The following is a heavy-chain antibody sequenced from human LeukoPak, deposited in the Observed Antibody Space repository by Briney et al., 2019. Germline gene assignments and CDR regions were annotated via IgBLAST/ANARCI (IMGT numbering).Heavy chain of an antibody. D-gene: IGHD1-26*01. CDR3: ARVGATTGFSFDY. CDR2: ISYDGSNK. J-gene: IGHJ4*02. CDR1: GFTFSSYG. Sequence: GGSLRLSCAASGFTFSSYGMHWVRQAPGKGLEWVAVISYDGSNKYYADSVKGRFTISRDNSKNTLYLQMNSLRAEDTAVYYCARVGATTGFSFDYWGQGTLVTVSS. V-gene: IGHV3-30*03.